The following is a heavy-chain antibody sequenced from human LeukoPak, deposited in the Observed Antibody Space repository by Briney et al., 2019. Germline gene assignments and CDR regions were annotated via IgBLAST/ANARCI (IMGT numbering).Heavy chain of an antibody. CDR3: TTPFFVVPSS. J-gene: IGHJ5*02. CDR2: IKSKDDGGTT. Sequence: GGSLRLSCVASGFTFSNAWMNWVRQAPGKGLEWVGRIKSKDDGGTTEYSARVKGRFTISRDDSKNTLYLQMNSLKTEDTAVYYCTTPFFVVPSSWGQGTLVTVSS. CDR1: GFTFSNAW. V-gene: IGHV3-15*01. D-gene: IGHD3-16*02.